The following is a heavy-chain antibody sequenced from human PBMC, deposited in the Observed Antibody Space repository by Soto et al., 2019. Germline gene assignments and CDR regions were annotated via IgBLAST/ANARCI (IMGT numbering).Heavy chain of an antibody. CDR3: TRGPVTSGWELDY. V-gene: IGHV5-10-1*01. CDR1: GYSFTIYW. Sequence: GESLKISCNGSGYSFTIYWISWVRQMPGKGLEWMGRIDPSDSYTNYSPSFQGHVTISADKSISTAYLQWSSLTVGDTAVYYCTRGPVTSGWELDYWGQGTLVTVSS. J-gene: IGHJ4*02. CDR2: IDPSDSYT. D-gene: IGHD6-19*01.